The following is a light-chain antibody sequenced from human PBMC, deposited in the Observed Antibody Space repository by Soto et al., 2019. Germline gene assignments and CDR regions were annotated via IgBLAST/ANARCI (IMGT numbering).Light chain of an antibody. CDR2: EVS. Sequence: QSVLTQPPSASGSRGQSVTISCTGTSRDVGGYNYVSWYQQYPGKAPKLMIYEVSKWPSGVPDRFSGSKSGNTASLTVSGLQAEDEADYYCSSYAGSNNWVFGGGTKLTVL. J-gene: IGLJ3*02. CDR3: SSYAGSNNWV. CDR1: SRDVGGYNY. V-gene: IGLV2-8*01.